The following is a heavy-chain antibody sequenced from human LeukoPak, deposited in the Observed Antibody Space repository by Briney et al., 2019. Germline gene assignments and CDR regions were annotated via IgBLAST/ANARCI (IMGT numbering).Heavy chain of an antibody. CDR1: GFTFSSYG. V-gene: IGHV3-9*01. D-gene: IGHD3-16*01. J-gene: IGHJ4*02. CDR2: ISRNSGSI. CDR3: AKDMLGGVGYDY. Sequence: PGGSLRLSCAASGFTFSSYGMHWVRQAPGKGLEWVSGISRNSGSIGYADSVKGRFTISRDNAKNSLYLQMNSLRAEDTALYYCAKDMLGGVGYDYWGQGTLVTVSS.